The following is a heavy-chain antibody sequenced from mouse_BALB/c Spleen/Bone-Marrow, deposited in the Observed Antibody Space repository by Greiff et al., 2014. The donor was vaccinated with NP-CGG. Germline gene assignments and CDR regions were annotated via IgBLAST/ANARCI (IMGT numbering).Heavy chain of an antibody. CDR3: ALYYDYDVGY. CDR2: IDPANGXT. D-gene: IGHD2-4*01. CDR1: GFNIKDTY. V-gene: IGHV14-3*02. Sequence: VQLQQPGAELVKPGASVKLSCTASGFNIKDTYMHWVKQRPEQGLEWIGRIDPANGXTXXXPKXXXXXXXTADTSSNTAYLQLSSLTSEDTAVYYCALYYDYDVGYWGQGTTLTVSS. J-gene: IGHJ2*01.